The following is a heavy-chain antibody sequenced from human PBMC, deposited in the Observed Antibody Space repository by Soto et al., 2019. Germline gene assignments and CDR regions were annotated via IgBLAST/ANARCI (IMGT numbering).Heavy chain of an antibody. CDR2: MNPNSGNT. Sequence: ASVKVSCKASGYTFTSYDINWVRQATGQGLEWMGWMNPNSGNTGYAQKFQGRVTMTRDTLMSTAYMELRSLTSEDTAVYYCARARRYIVATVLQAPDYWGPGTLVTVSS. D-gene: IGHD5-12*01. CDR1: GYTFTSYD. CDR3: ARARRYIVATVLQAPDY. J-gene: IGHJ4*02. V-gene: IGHV1-8*01.